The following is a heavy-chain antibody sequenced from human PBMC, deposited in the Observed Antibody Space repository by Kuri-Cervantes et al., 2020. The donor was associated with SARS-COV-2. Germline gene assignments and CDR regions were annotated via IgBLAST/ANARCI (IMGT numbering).Heavy chain of an antibody. Sequence: GESLKISCAASGFTFSSYAMSWVRQAPGKGLEWVGRIKSKTDGGTTDYAAPVKGRFTISRDDSNNTLHLKMNSLKTEDTAVYYCTTDPSRFFSSYYMDVWGKGTTVTVSS. J-gene: IGHJ6*03. CDR1: GFTFSSYA. V-gene: IGHV3-15*01. CDR2: IKSKTDGGTT. D-gene: IGHD3-3*01. CDR3: TTDPSRFFSSYYMDV.